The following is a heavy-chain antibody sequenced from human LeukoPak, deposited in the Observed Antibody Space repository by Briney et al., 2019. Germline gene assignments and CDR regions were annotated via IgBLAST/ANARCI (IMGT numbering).Heavy chain of an antibody. CDR2: ISGSGGST. CDR1: GFTFSSYA. Sequence: PGGSLRLSCAASGFTFSSYAMSWVRQAPGKGLEWVSAISGSGGSTYYADSVKGRFTISRDNSKNTLYLQMNSLRAEDTAVYCCAKGALRYFDWLLSYFDYWGQGTLVTVSS. V-gene: IGHV3-23*01. J-gene: IGHJ4*02. CDR3: AKGALRYFDWLLSYFDY. D-gene: IGHD3-9*01.